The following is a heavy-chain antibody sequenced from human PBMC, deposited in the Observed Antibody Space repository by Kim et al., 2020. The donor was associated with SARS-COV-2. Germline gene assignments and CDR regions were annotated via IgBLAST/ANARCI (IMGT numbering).Heavy chain of an antibody. D-gene: IGHD3-10*01. V-gene: IGHV3-30-3*01. J-gene: IGHJ4*02. Sequence: GGSLRLSCAASGFTFISYALHWVRQAPGKGLEWVAVISYDGSNKYYADSVKGRFTISRDNSKNTLYLQMNRLRAEDTAVYYCARDEDYGSGPYYTPSIDYWGQGTLVTVSS. CDR1: GFTFISYA. CDR3: ARDEDYGSGPYYTPSIDY. CDR2: ISYDGSNK.